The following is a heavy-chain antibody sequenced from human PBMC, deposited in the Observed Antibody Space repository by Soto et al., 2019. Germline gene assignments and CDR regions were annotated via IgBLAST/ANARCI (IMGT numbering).Heavy chain of an antibody. J-gene: IGHJ6*02. V-gene: IGHV3-13*01. CDR1: GFTFSSYD. D-gene: IGHD6-19*01. Sequence: GGSLRLSCAASGFTFSSYDMHWVRQATGKGLEWVSAIGTAGDTYYPGSVKGRFTISRGNAKNSLDLQLNSLRAEDTAVYYCAIWAAVAGTYFYYHGMHVWGQGTKATVS. CDR2: IGTAGDT. CDR3: AIWAAVAGTYFYYHGMHV.